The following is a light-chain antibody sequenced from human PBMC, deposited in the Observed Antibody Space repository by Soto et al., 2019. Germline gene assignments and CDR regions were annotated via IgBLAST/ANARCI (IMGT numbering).Light chain of an antibody. CDR2: AAS. CDR3: PQSSSTPQT. Sequence: DIQMTQSPSSLSASVGDRVTITCRASQSISSYLNWYQQKPGKAPKLLIYAASSLQSGVPSRFSGSGSGTDFTLTISSLQPEDFATYYCPQSSSTPQTFGQGTKVEI. CDR1: QSISSY. V-gene: IGKV1-39*01. J-gene: IGKJ1*01.